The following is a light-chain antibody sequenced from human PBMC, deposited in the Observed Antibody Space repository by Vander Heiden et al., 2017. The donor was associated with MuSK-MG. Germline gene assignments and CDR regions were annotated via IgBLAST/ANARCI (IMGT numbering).Light chain of an antibody. CDR3: QQDNSSPYT. J-gene: IGKJ2*01. CDR2: DAS. CDR1: QSISSW. Sequence: DIEMTQSPSTMSASVGDRVTISCRASQSISSWLAWYQQKPGKAPKLLIYDASSLESGVPTRFSGRCSGNEFTLTISRLQPDYFATYYRQQDNSSPYTFGQGTKVEIK. V-gene: IGKV1-5*01.